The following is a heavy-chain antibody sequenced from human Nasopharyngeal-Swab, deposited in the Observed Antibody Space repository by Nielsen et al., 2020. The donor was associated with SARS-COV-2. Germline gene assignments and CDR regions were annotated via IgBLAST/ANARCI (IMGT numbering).Heavy chain of an antibody. Sequence: WIRQSPGKGLEWIGSIYYSGSTYYNPSLKSRVTISVDTSKNQFSLKLSSVTAADTAVYYCARSGSSWYGGAFDIWGQGTMVTVSS. D-gene: IGHD6-13*01. V-gene: IGHV4-39*07. CDR2: IYYSGST. J-gene: IGHJ3*02. CDR3: ARSGSSWYGGAFDI.